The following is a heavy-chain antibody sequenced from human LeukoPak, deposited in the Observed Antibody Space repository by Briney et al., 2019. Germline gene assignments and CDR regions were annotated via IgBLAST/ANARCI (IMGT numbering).Heavy chain of an antibody. CDR2: INHSGST. V-gene: IGHV4-34*01. CDR3: ARGRDYYDFWSGYYRNNWFDP. D-gene: IGHD3-3*01. CDR1: GGSFSGYY. J-gene: IGHJ5*02. Sequence: LETLSLTCAVYGGSFSGYYWSWIRQPPGKGLEWIGEINHSGSTNYNPSLKSRVTISVDKSKNQFSLKLSSVTAADTAVYYCARGRDYYDFWSGYYRNNWFDPWGQGTLVTVSS.